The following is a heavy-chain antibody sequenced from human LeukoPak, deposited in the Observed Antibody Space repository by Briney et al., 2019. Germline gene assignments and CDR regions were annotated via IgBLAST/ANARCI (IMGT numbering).Heavy chain of an antibody. V-gene: IGHV4-30-4*08. Sequence: PSETLSLTCTVSGGSISSGDYYWSWLRQPPGKGLEWIGYIYYSGSTYYNPSLKSRVTISVDTSKNQFSLKLSSVTAADTAVYYCARESRAIHNWFDPWGQGTLVTVSS. CDR1: GGSISSGDYY. CDR3: ARESRAIHNWFDP. CDR2: IYYSGST. J-gene: IGHJ5*02. D-gene: IGHD2-21*01.